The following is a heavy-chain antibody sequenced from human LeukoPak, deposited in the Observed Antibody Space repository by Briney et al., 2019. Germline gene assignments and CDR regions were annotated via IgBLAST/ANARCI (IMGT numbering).Heavy chain of an antibody. V-gene: IGHV1-24*01. CDR1: GSTLTELS. CDR3: ATILSDYDSSGYLGAFDI. J-gene: IGHJ3*02. Sequence: ASVKVSCKVSGSTLTELSMHWVRQAPGKGLGWMGGFDPEDGETIYAQKFQGRVTMTEDTSTDTAYMELSSLRSEDTAVYYCATILSDYDSSGYLGAFDIWGQGTMVTVSS. CDR2: FDPEDGET. D-gene: IGHD3-22*01.